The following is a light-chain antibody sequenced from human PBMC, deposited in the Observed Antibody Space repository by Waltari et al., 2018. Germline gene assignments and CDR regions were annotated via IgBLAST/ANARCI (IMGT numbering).Light chain of an antibody. CDR1: QSVSSSY. CDR3: QQYGISPLT. Sequence: IVLPQSPGTLSLSPGERATLSCRASQSVSSSYLAWYQQKPGQAPRLLIFCASSRVTGTPDRFSGSASGTDFTLTISRLEPEDFAVYYCQQYGISPLTFGGGTKVEIK. CDR2: CAS. V-gene: IGKV3-20*01. J-gene: IGKJ4*01.